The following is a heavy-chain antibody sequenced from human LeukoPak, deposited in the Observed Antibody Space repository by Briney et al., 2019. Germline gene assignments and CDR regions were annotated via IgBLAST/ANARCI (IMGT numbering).Heavy chain of an antibody. CDR3: ARDYTRTAAASIYYYGMDV. CDR1: GYTFTSYY. D-gene: IGHD6-13*01. J-gene: IGHJ6*02. CDR2: INPSGGST. V-gene: IGHV1-46*01. Sequence: ASVKVSCKASGYTFTSYYMHWVRQAPGQGLEWMGIINPSGGSTSYAQKFQGRVTMTRDTSTSTVYMELSSLRSEDTAVYYCARDYTRTAAASIYYYGMDVWGQGTTVTVSS.